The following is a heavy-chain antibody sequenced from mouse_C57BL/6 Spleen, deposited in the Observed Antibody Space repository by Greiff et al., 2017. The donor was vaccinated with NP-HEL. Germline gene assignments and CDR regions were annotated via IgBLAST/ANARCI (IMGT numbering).Heavy chain of an antibody. J-gene: IGHJ2*01. CDR1: GYTFTSYG. D-gene: IGHD1-1*01. V-gene: IGHV1-81*01. Sequence: VKLVESGAELARPGASVKLSCKASGYTFTSYGISWVKQRTGQGLEWIGEIYPRSGNTYYNEKFKGKATLTADKSSSTAYMELRSLTSEDSAVYFCSRYYGSSCFDYWGQGTTLTVAS. CDR3: SRYYGSSCFDY. CDR2: IYPRSGNT.